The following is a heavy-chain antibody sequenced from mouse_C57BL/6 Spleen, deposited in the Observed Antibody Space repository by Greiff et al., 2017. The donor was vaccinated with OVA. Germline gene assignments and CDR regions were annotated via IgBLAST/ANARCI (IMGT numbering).Heavy chain of an antibody. Sequence: VQLQQSGPELVKPGASVKISCKASGYTFTDYYMNWVKQSHGKSLEWIGDINPNNGGTSYNQKFKGKATLTVDKSSSTAYMELRSLTSEDSAVYYCARADSWYFDVWGTGTTVTVSS. J-gene: IGHJ1*03. CDR1: GYTFTDYY. V-gene: IGHV1-26*01. CDR3: ARADSWYFDV. D-gene: IGHD2-4*01. CDR2: INPNNGGT.